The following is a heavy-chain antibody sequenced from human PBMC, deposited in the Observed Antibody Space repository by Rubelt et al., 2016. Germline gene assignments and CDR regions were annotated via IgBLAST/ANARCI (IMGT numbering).Heavy chain of an antibody. CDR3: ARYGGYDSSGYAY. Sequence: QVQLQQWGAGLLKPSETLSLTCAVYGGSFSGYYWSWIRQPPGKGLEWIGEIYHTGSTNYNPSLKSRVTVSADTSKNQFSLHLSSVTAADTAVYYCARYGGYDSSGYAYWGQGTLVTVSS. D-gene: IGHD3-22*01. J-gene: IGHJ4*02. CDR2: IYHTGST. V-gene: IGHV4-34*01. CDR1: GGSFSGYY.